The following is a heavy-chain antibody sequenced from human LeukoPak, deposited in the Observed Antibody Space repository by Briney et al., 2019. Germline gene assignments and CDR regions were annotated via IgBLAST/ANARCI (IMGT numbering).Heavy chain of an antibody. J-gene: IGHJ4*02. CDR1: GFTFSSYA. CDR2: ISGSGGST. Sequence: PGGSLRLSCAASGFTFSSYAMSWVRQAPGKGLEWVSAISGSGGSTYYADSVKGRFTISRDNSKNTLYLQMNSLRAEDTAVYYCAKDMSAEESYYDHIDSWGQGTLVTVSS. D-gene: IGHD1-26*01. V-gene: IGHV3-23*01. CDR3: AKDMSAEESYYDHIDS.